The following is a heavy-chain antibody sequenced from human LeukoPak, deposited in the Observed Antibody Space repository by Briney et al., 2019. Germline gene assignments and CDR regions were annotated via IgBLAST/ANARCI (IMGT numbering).Heavy chain of an antibody. J-gene: IGHJ4*02. CDR2: ISYDGSNK. CDR3: AKELEITFGGVIVDPPFDY. D-gene: IGHD3-16*02. CDR1: GFTFSSYG. Sequence: PGRSLRLSCAASGFTFSSYGMHWVRQAPGKGLEWVAVISYDGSNKYYADSVKGRFTISRDNSKNTLYLQMNSLRAEDTAVYYCAKELEITFGGVIVDPPFDYWGQGTLATVSS. V-gene: IGHV3-30*18.